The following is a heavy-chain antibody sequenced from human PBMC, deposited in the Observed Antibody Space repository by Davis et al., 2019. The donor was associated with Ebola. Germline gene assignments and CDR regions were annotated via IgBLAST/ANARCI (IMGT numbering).Heavy chain of an antibody. CDR1: GYSFTSYW. V-gene: IGHV5-51*01. Sequence: GGSLRLSCKGSGYSFTSYWIGWVRQIPGKGLGWTGIIYPGDSDTTYSPSFQGQVTNPADKSISTAYLQWSSLEASDTAMYYCARQNNWFDPWGQGTLVTVSS. CDR2: IYPGDSDT. CDR3: ARQNNWFDP. J-gene: IGHJ5*02.